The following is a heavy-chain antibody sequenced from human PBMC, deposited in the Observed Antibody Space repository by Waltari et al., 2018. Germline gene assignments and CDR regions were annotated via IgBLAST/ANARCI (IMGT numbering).Heavy chain of an antibody. V-gene: IGHV3-7*01. D-gene: IGHD1-26*01. CDR3: ARDMGTGGSGAFDI. J-gene: IGHJ3*02. CDR2: IKQDGSEK. Sequence: EVQLVESGGGLVQPGGSLRLPCAASGFTFSSYWMSWVRQAPGKGLEWVANIKQDGSEKYYVDSVKGRFTISRDNAKNSLYLQMNSLRAEDTAVYYCARDMGTGGSGAFDIWGQGTMVTVSS. CDR1: GFTFSSYW.